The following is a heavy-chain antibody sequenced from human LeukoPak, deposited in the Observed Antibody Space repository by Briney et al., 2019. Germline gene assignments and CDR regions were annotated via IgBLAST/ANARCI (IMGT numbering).Heavy chain of an antibody. D-gene: IGHD4-17*01. J-gene: IGHJ4*02. CDR3: ASADYGDYSDHFDY. V-gene: IGHV4-34*01. CDR2: IDHSGST. CDR1: GGSFSGYY. Sequence: SETLSLTCAVYGGSFSGYYWSWIRQPPGKGLEWIGEIDHSGSTNYNPSLKSRVTISVDTSKNQFSLKLSSVTAADTAVYYCASADYGDYSDHFDYWGQGTLVTVSS.